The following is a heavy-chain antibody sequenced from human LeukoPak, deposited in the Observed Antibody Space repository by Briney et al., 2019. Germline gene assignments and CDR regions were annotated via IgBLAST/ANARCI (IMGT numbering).Heavy chain of an antibody. D-gene: IGHD3-16*01. J-gene: IGHJ4*02. CDR1: GYTFTGFY. Sequence: ASVKVSCKASGYTFTGFYMHWVRQAPGQGLEWMGWVNPNSRDTNYAPRFQGRVTMTRDTSISTAYMELNSLTSDDTAVYYCARDGGEGVDYWGQGTLVTVSS. CDR3: ARDGGEGVDY. V-gene: IGHV1-2*02. CDR2: VNPNSRDT.